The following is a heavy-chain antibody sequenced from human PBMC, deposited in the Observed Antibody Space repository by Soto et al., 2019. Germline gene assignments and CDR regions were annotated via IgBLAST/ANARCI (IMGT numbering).Heavy chain of an antibody. J-gene: IGHJ2*01. Sequence: QVQLVQSGAEVKKPGSSVTVSCKASGGTFSSYTISWVRQAPGQGLEWMGGIISIIGTANYAQKFQGRVTITADESTSTAYMEWSSLRSEDTAVYYCARGNHRWLQLWYFALWGRGTLVTVSS. V-gene: IGHV1-69*12. CDR2: IISIIGTA. CDR1: GGTFSSYT. CDR3: ARGNHRWLQLWYFAL. D-gene: IGHD5-12*01.